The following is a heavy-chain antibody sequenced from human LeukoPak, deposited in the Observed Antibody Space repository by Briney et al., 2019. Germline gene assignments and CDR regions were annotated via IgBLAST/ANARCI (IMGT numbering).Heavy chain of an antibody. CDR3: ARGRRSSSWYSRVEFDY. CDR1: GGSFSGYY. V-gene: IGHV4-34*01. D-gene: IGHD6-13*01. J-gene: IGHJ4*02. Sequence: SETLSLTCAVYGGSFSGYYWSWIRQPPGKGLEWIGEINHSGSTNYNPSLKSRVTISVDTSKNQFPLKLSSVTAADTAVYYCARGRRSSSWYSRVEFDYWGQGTLVTVSS. CDR2: INHSGST.